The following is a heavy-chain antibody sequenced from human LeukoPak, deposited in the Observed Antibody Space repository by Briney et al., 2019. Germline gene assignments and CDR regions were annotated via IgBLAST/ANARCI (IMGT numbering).Heavy chain of an antibody. CDR2: ITPNASET. CDR3: ARDRAFKAFDY. J-gene: IGHJ4*02. Sequence: GGSLLLSCSASGFTFTTSWMNWGRQAPGKGLEWLASITPNASETYYVDSVRGRFTITRDDDKNSVYLQMNSLRAEDTAVYFCARDRAFKAFDYWGQGNLVSVSS. CDR1: GFTFTTSW. V-gene: IGHV3-7*01.